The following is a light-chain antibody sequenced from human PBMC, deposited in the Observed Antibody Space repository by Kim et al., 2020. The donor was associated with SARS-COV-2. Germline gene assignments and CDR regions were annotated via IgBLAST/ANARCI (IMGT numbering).Light chain of an antibody. V-gene: IGKV1-27*01. CDR2: GAS. Sequence: DIQMTQSPSSLSASVGDRVTITCRASQGINTYLAWYQQKPGKVPKLLIYGASALHSGVPSRFSGSGSGTDFTLTISSLQPEDVATYYCQKYNSAPWTVGQGTKLEI. CDR3: QKYNSAPWT. J-gene: IGKJ1*01. CDR1: QGINTY.